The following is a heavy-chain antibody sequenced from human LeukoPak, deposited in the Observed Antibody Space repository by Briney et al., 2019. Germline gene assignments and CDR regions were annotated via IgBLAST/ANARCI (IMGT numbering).Heavy chain of an antibody. J-gene: IGHJ4*02. D-gene: IGHD5-12*01. Sequence: ASVKVSCKASGYTFTSYGMNWVRQAPGQGLEWMGWISTDTGNPTYAQGFTRRFVFSLDTSVSAAYLQISSLKAEDTALYYCARRGVYSGYEVFDYWGQGTLVTVSS. CDR3: ARRGVYSGYEVFDY. CDR2: ISTDTGNP. CDR1: GYTFTSYG. V-gene: IGHV7-4-1*02.